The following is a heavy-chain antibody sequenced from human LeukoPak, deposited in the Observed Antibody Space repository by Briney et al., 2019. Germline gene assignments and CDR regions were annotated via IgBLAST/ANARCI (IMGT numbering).Heavy chain of an antibody. V-gene: IGHV4-31*03. D-gene: IGHD3-22*01. J-gene: IGHJ4*02. CDR1: GGSISSGGYY. CDR3: ARDKLRYYDSGAYEGYYFDY. CDR2: IYYSGST. Sequence: SETLSLTCTVSGGSISSGGYYWSWIRQHPGKGLEWIGYIYYSGSTYYNPSLESRVTISVDTSQNQFSLRLSSVTAADTAVYYCARDKLRYYDSGAYEGYYFDYWGQGTLVTVSS.